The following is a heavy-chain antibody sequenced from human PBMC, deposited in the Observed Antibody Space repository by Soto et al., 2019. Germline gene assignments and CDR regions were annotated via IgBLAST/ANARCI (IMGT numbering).Heavy chain of an antibody. CDR3: ARDPPATRHGMDV. J-gene: IGHJ6*02. V-gene: IGHV3-21*04. CDR2: ISSSSTYI. CDR1: GFTFSWYT. Sequence: ELQLVASGGGLVKPGGSLRLSCAGSGFTFSWYTMNWVRQAPGKGLEWVSSISSSSTYIYYADSVKGRFAISRDNDKNSLYLQMKSLRAEDKAVYYCARDPPATRHGMDVWGQGTTVTVSS.